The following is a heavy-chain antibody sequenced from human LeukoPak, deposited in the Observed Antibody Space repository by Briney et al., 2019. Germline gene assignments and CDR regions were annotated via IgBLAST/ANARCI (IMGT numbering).Heavy chain of an antibody. Sequence: SVKVSCKASGYTFTGYYMHWVRQAPGQGLEWMGWINPNSGGTNYAQKFQGRVTMTRDTSISTAYMELSRLRSDDTAVYYCARDHPPPNSSWHNWFDPWGQGTLVTVSS. J-gene: IGHJ5*02. CDR3: ARDHPPPNSSWHNWFDP. V-gene: IGHV1-2*02. CDR2: INPNSGGT. CDR1: GYTFTGYY. D-gene: IGHD6-13*01.